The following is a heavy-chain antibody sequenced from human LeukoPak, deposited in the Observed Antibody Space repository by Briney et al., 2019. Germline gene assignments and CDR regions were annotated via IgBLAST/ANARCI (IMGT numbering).Heavy chain of an antibody. CDR3: VKAGCSSTTCYGNC. V-gene: IGHV3-64D*09. CDR2: ITHNGGST. J-gene: IGHJ4*02. Sequence: GGSLRLSCSASGFTFSEYAMHWLREAPGKGLESVAGITHNGGSTYFADSVKGRFSISRDNSKNTLYLQMNSLSSEDTAVYYCVKAGCSSTTCYGNCWGQGTLVTASS. CDR1: GFTFSEYA. D-gene: IGHD2-2*01.